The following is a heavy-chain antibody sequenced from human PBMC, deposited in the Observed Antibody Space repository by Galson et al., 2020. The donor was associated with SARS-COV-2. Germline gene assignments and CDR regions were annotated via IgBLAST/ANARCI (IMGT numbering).Heavy chain of an antibody. V-gene: IGHV1-46*01. Sequence: GESLKISCKASGYTFINYHIHWVRQAPGQGLEWMGIINPSGGSTRYAQKLQGRVTMARDTSTTTVYMELNSLTSEDTAVYFCARVYGSGSYFVGPLDYWGQGTLVTVSS. CDR3: ARVYGSGSYFVGPLDY. CDR2: INPSGGST. CDR1: GYTFINYH. D-gene: IGHD3-10*01. J-gene: IGHJ4*02.